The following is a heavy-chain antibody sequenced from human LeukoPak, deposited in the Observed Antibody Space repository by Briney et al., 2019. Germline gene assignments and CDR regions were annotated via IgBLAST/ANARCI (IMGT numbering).Heavy chain of an antibody. D-gene: IGHD2-2*01. CDR2: INPNSGGT. CDR3: ARDGACSSASCQNFDY. Sequence: ASAKVSCKASGYTFTYYYMHWVRQAPGHGLEWMGWINPNSGGTIYAQKFQGRVTMTRDTSISTAYLELSRLTSDDTAVYYCARDGACSSASCQNFDYWGQGTLVADSS. J-gene: IGHJ4*02. V-gene: IGHV1-2*02. CDR1: GYTFTYYY.